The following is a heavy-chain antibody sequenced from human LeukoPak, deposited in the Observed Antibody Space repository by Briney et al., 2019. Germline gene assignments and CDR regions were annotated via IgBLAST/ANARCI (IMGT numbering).Heavy chain of an antibody. CDR1: GFTFSTYT. J-gene: IGHJ4*02. CDR3: ARKSGSGNFPLDY. V-gene: IGHV3-23*01. Sequence: TGGSLRLSCAASGFTFSTYTMNWVRQAPGKGLEWVSVISAGGITTYYADSVKGRFTISRDNSKNTVFLQMSSLRAEDTALYYCARKSGSGNFPLDYWGQGTLVTVSS. CDR2: ISAGGITT. D-gene: IGHD3-10*01.